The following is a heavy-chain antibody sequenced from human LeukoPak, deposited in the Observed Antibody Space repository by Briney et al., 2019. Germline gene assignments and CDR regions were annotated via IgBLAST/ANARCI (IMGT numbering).Heavy chain of an antibody. Sequence: QPSETLSLTCAVYGGSFSGYYWSWIRQPPGKGLEWIGEINHSGSTNYNPSLKSRVTISVDTSKNQFSLKLSSVTAADTAVYYCARLRYFDWLFDYWGQGTLVTVSS. V-gene: IGHV4-34*01. CDR3: ARLRYFDWLFDY. D-gene: IGHD3-9*01. CDR1: GGSFSGYY. CDR2: INHSGST. J-gene: IGHJ4*02.